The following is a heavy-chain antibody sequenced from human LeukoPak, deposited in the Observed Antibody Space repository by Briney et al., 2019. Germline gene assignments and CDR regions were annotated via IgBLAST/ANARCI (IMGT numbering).Heavy chain of an antibody. J-gene: IGHJ4*02. CDR1: GYTFTSYG. CDR2: ISAYIGNT. CDR3: ARNAAGYSSGWYYFWDY. Sequence: GASVKVSCKASGYTFTSYGISWVRQAPGQGLEWMGWISAYIGNTNYAQKLQGRVTITTDTSTSTAYMELRSLRSDDTAVYYCARNAAGYSSGWYYFWDYWGQGTLVTVSS. V-gene: IGHV1-18*01. D-gene: IGHD6-19*01.